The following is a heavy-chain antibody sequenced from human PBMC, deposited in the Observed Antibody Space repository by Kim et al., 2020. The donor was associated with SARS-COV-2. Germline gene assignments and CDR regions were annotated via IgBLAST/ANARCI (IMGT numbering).Heavy chain of an antibody. CDR1: GGTFSSYA. V-gene: IGHV1-69*13. CDR2: IIPIFGTA. CDR3: ARSIGSSWDFSSYWYFDL. J-gene: IGHJ2*01. D-gene: IGHD6-13*01. Sequence: SVKVSCKASGGTFSSYAISWVRQAPGQGLEWMGGIIPIFGTANYAQKFQGRVTITADESTSTAYMELSSLRSEDTAVYYCARSIGSSWDFSSYWYFDLWGRGTLVTVSS.